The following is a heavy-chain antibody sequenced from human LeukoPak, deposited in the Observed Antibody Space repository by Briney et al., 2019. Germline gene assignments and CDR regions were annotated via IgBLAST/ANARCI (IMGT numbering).Heavy chain of an antibody. J-gene: IGHJ4*02. CDR3: ARGRRSFSDYGDYRGAYYFDY. Sequence: SQTLSLTCTVSGGSISSGGYYWSWIRQHPGKGLEWIGYIYYSGSTYYNPSLKSRVTISVDTSKNQFSLKLSSVTAADTAVYYCARGRRSFSDYGDYRGAYYFDYWGQGTLVTVSS. D-gene: IGHD4-17*01. CDR1: GGSISSGGYY. CDR2: IYYSGST. V-gene: IGHV4-31*03.